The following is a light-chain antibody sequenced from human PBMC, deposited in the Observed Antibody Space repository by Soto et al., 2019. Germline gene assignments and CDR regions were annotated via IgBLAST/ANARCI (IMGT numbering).Light chain of an antibody. CDR2: GAS. CDR1: QSVSSSY. V-gene: IGKV3-20*01. J-gene: IGKJ1*01. Sequence: EIVLTQSPGTLSLSPGERATLSCRASQSVSSSYLAWYQQKPGQAPRLLIYGASSRATGIPDRFSGSGSGTDFTLTISRLEPEDFAVYYCQQYGSSPAPFGQGTKGGYQ. CDR3: QQYGSSPAP.